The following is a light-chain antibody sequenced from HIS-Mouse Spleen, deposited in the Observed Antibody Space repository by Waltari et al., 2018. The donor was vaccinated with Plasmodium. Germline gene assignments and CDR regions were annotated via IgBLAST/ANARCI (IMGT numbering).Light chain of an antibody. V-gene: IGLV3-10*01. CDR2: EDS. J-gene: IGLJ3*02. CDR3: YSTDSSGNHRV. Sequence: SYELTQPPSVSVSPGQTARITCSGDALPKKYAYWYKQKSGQAPVLVIYEDSKRPSGIPVRFTGSSSGTMATLTISGAQVEDEADYCCYSTDSSGNHRVFGGGTKLTVL. CDR1: ALPKKY.